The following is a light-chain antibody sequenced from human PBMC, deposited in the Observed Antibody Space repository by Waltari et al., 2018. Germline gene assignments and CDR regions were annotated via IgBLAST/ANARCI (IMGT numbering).Light chain of an antibody. CDR2: AAS. J-gene: IGKJ1*01. Sequence: DIQMTQSPSSVSASVGDRVTITCRASQAISSWLAWYQQKPGKAPKLLIDAASSLQSGVPSRFSCSGSGTDFTLTISSLQPEDFATYFCQQSNSFPRTFGQGTKVEIK. CDR1: QAISSW. V-gene: IGKV1-12*01. CDR3: QQSNSFPRT.